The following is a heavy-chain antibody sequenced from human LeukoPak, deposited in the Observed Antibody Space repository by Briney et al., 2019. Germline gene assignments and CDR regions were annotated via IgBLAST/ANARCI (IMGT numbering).Heavy chain of an antibody. Sequence: GGALRLSCAASGFTFSRYWMHWVGQAPGKGLVWVSRISSDGGSTNYADSVKGRFTISRDNAKNPLYLQMNSLRAEDTAVYYCARVLYSWNDVVDYWGQGTLVTVSS. CDR2: ISSDGGST. J-gene: IGHJ4*02. CDR3: ARVLYSWNDVVDY. V-gene: IGHV3-74*01. CDR1: GFTFSRYW. D-gene: IGHD1-20*01.